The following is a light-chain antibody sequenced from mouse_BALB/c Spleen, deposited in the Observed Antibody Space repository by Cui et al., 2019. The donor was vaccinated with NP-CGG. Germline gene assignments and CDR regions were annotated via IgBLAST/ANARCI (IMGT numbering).Light chain of an antibody. CDR3: ALWYSNHWV. Sequence: AVVTQEFALTTSPGETVTPTCRSSTGAVTTSNYANWVQEKPDHLFTGLIGGTNNRAPGVPARFSGSLIGDKAALTITGAQTEDEAIYFCALWYSNHWVFGGGTKLTVL. J-gene: IGLJ1*01. CDR2: GTN. V-gene: IGLV1*01. CDR1: TGAVTTSNY.